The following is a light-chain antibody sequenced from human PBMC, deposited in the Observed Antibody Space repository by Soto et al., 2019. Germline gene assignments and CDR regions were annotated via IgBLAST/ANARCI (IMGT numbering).Light chain of an antibody. Sequence: EIVMTQSPATLSVSPGERATLSCRASQSVSSNLAWYQQKPGKAPRLLIYGASTRATGIPARFSVSGSGTEFTLTISSLQSEDFAVYYCQQYNNWQRTFGQGTKVEIK. J-gene: IGKJ1*01. CDR1: QSVSSN. V-gene: IGKV3-15*01. CDR3: QQYNNWQRT. CDR2: GAS.